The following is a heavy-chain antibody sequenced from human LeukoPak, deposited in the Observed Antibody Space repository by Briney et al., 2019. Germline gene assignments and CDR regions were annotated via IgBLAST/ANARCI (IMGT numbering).Heavy chain of an antibody. D-gene: IGHD2/OR15-2a*01. V-gene: IGHV4-39*07. CDR3: ARLDNYLFDY. Sequence: SETLFLTCTVSGGSISSSSYYWGWIRQPPGKGLEWIGSIYYSGSTYYNPSLKSRVTLSVDTSKNQFSLTLTSVTAADTAVYYCARLDNYLFDYWGQGSLVTVSP. CDR2: IYYSGST. CDR1: GGSISSSSYY. J-gene: IGHJ4*02.